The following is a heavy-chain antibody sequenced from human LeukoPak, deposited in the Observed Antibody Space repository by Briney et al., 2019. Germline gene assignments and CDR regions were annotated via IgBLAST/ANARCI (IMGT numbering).Heavy chain of an antibody. CDR3: ARDRGSGYYYENPDY. J-gene: IGHJ4*02. CDR1: GFTFSSYA. D-gene: IGHD3-22*01. V-gene: IGHV3-30-3*01. CDR2: ISYDGSNK. Sequence: GRCLRLSCAASGFTFSSYAMHWVRQAPGKGLEWGAGISYDGSNKYYADSVKGRFTISRDNSKNTLYLQMNSLRAEDTAVYYCARDRGSGYYYENPDYWGQGTLVTVSS.